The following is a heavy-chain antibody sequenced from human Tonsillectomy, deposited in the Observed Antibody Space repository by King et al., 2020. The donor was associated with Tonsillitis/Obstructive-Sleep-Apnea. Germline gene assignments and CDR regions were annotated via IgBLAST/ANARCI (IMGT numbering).Heavy chain of an antibody. CDR1: GFTFSSYE. J-gene: IGHJ3*02. CDR2: ISSSGSTI. D-gene: IGHD3-22*01. Sequence: VQLVESGGGLVQPGGSLRLSCAASGFTFSSYEMNWVRQAPGKGLEWVSYISSSGSTIYYADSVKGRFTISRDNAKNSLYLQMNSLRAEDTAVYYCGRVDYYDSSGYSSLGAFDIWGQGTMVTVSS. CDR3: GRVDYYDSSGYSSLGAFDI. V-gene: IGHV3-48*03.